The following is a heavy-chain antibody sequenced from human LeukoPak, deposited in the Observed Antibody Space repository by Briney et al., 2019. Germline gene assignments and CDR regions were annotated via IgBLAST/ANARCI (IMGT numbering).Heavy chain of an antibody. D-gene: IGHD6-19*01. CDR1: GGSFSGYY. CDR2: INHSRST. J-gene: IGHJ4*02. Sequence: SETLSLTCAVYGGSFSGYYWSWIRQPPGKGLEWIGEINHSRSTNYNPSLKSRVTISVDTSKNQFSVKLSSVTAADTAVYYCARSIRGYSSGWYYFDYWGQGTLITVSS. CDR3: ARSIRGYSSGWYYFDY. V-gene: IGHV4-34*01.